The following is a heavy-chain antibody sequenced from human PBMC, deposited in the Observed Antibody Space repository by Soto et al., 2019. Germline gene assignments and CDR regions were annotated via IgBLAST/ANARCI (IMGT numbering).Heavy chain of an antibody. D-gene: IGHD3-10*01. V-gene: IGHV3-33*01. CDR1: GFTFSRYG. J-gene: IGHJ5*02. Sequence: PGGSLRLSCVASGFTFSRYGFHWVRQAPGKVLEWVAFIWFDGSNEKYADSVKGRFTISRDNSKKTLLLQMNSLRAEDTAVYYCVRDGLYGSGTYNDYFDPWGQGTLVTVSS. CDR3: VRDGLYGSGTYNDYFDP. CDR2: IWFDGSNE.